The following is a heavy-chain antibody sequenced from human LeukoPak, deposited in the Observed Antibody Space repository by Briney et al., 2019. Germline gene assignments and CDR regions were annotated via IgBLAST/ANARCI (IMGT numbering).Heavy chain of an antibody. Sequence: PSQTLSLTCTVSGGSVSGGNYYWSWIRQPAGKGREWIGRISTSGTTNYNPSLKSRITISIGTSKNQFSLNLSSVTAADTAVYYCARDTGSGWFDYWGQGTLVTVSS. J-gene: IGHJ4*02. CDR1: GGSVSGGNYY. CDR2: ISTSGTT. CDR3: ARDTGSGWFDY. D-gene: IGHD6-19*01. V-gene: IGHV4-61*02.